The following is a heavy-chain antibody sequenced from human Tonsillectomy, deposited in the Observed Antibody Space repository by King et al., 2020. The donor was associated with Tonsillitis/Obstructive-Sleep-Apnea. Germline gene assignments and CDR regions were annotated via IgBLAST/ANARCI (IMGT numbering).Heavy chain of an antibody. J-gene: IGHJ4*02. CDR1: GFIFSNYA. Sequence: VQLVESGGGLVQPGGSLRLSSAVSGFIFSNYALTWVRQAPGKGLEWVSSISGSGGSTYYADSVKGRFTISRDNSKNTLYLQVNSLRAEDTAEYYCARDRGDWGTAVRLDYWGQGTLVTVSS. CDR2: ISGSGGST. CDR3: ARDRGDWGTAVRLDY. V-gene: IGHV3-23*04. D-gene: IGHD6-6*01.